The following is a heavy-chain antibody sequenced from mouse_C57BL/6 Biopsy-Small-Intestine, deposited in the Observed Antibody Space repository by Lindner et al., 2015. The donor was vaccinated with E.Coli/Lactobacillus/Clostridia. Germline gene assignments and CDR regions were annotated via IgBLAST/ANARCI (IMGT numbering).Heavy chain of an antibody. J-gene: IGHJ2*01. D-gene: IGHD1-1*01. CDR2: INPSTGGT. Sequence: VQLQESGPELVKPGASVKISCKASGYSFTGYYMNWVKQSPEKSLEWIGEINPSTGGTTYNQKFKAKATLTVDKSSSTAYMQLKSLTSEDSAVYYCARTPYYYGSSSFDYWGQGTTLTVFS. CDR1: GYSFTGYY. V-gene: IGHV1-42*01. CDR3: ARTPYYYGSSSFDY.